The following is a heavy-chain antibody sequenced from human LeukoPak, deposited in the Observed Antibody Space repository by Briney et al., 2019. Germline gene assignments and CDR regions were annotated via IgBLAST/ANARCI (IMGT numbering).Heavy chain of an antibody. Sequence: GGSLRLSCVASGFTFSNYAVSWVRQAPGKGLEWVSAISGGSTSTYYADSVKGRFTISRDNSKNTLYLQINTLRAEDTAVYYCARDVSSWSPGYWGQGTLVTVSS. J-gene: IGHJ4*02. CDR2: ISGGSTST. D-gene: IGHD6-13*01. CDR1: GFTFSNYA. CDR3: ARDVSSWSPGY. V-gene: IGHV3-23*01.